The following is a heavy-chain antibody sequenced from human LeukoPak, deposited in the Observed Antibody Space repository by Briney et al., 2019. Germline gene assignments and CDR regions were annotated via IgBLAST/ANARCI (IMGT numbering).Heavy chain of an antibody. J-gene: IGHJ4*02. D-gene: IGHD6-13*01. CDR2: IYDSGST. V-gene: IGHV4-4*02. CDR1: GGSISSSNW. Sequence: PSETLSLTCAVSGGSISSSNWWRWVRQPPGKGLEWIGEIYDSGSTNYNPSLKSRVTISVDKSKNQFSLKLSSVTAADTAVYYCARAPRHSIAAAGSSIDYWGQGTLVTVSS. CDR3: ARAPRHSIAAAGSSIDY.